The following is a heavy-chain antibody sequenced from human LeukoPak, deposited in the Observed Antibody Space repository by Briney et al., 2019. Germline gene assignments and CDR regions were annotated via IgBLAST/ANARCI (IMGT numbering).Heavy chain of an antibody. CDR2: ISYDGSNK. CDR3: AGLWFGERLDDAFDI. V-gene: IGHV3-30-3*01. CDR1: GFTFSSYA. J-gene: IGHJ3*02. D-gene: IGHD3-10*01. Sequence: GRSLILSCAASGFTFSSYAMHWVRQAPGKGLEWVAVISYDGSNKYYADSVKGRFTISRDNSKNTLYLQMNSLRAEDTAVYYCAGLWFGERLDDAFDIWGQGTMVTVSS.